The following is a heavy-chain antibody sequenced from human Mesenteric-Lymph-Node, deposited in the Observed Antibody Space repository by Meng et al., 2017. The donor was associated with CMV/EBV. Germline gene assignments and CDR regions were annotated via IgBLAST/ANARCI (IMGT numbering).Heavy chain of an antibody. J-gene: IGHJ5*02. CDR2: IRFDGSNK. D-gene: IGHD6-13*01. V-gene: IGHV3-30*02. CDR3: ARGRVRGIASAGAMIS. CDR1: GFTFSNYG. Sequence: GESLKISCAASGFTFSNYGMHWVRQAPGKGLEWVAFIRFDGSNKYYTDSVKGRFTISRDNSKNTLYLQMNSLRAEDTAVYYCARGRVRGIASAGAMISWGQGTLVTVSS.